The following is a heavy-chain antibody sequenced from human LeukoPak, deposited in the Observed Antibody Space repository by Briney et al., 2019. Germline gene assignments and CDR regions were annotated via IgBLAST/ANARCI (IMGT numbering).Heavy chain of an antibody. CDR1: GYTFTKYY. D-gene: IGHD6-19*01. J-gene: IGHJ4*02. CDR2: MNPNSGNT. Sequence: ASVKVSCKTSGYTFTKYYMHWVRQATGQGLEWMGWMNPNSGNTGYAQKFQGRVTMTRNTSISTAYMELSSLRSEDTAVYYCARGVIAVAGTEYWGQGTLVTVSS. CDR3: ARGVIAVAGTEY. V-gene: IGHV1-8*01.